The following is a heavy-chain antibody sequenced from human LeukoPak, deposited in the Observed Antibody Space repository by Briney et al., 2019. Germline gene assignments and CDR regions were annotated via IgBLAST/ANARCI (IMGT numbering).Heavy chain of an antibody. V-gene: IGHV1-2*02. CDR3: ARVSTSGYRDWLDP. J-gene: IGHJ5*02. Sequence: ASVKVSCKASEYTFADYYIHWVRQAPGQGLEWMGWIYPKSGGTNSAQKFQGRVTMTRDTSISTAYMELSRLKFDDTAVYYCARVSTSGYRDWLDPWGQGTLVTFSS. CDR2: IYPKSGGT. CDR1: EYTFADYY. D-gene: IGHD3-9*01.